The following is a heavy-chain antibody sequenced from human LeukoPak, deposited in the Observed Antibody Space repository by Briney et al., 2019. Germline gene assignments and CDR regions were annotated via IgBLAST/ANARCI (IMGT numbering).Heavy chain of an antibody. D-gene: IGHD6-19*01. J-gene: IGHJ4*02. CDR2: IYSGGST. V-gene: IGHV3-53*01. Sequence: PGGSLRLSCAASGFTVSSNYMSWVRQAPGKGLEWVSVIYSGGSTYYADSVKGRFTISRDNSKNTLYLQMNSLRAEDTAVYYCAKDSYPGIAVAGVMYYFDYWGQGTLVTVSS. CDR1: GFTVSSNY. CDR3: AKDSYPGIAVAGVMYYFDY.